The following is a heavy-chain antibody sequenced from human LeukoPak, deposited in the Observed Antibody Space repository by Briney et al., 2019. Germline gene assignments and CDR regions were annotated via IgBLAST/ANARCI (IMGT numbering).Heavy chain of an antibody. CDR2: ISGSGGST. J-gene: IGHJ4*02. CDR3: AKDLHMTTVVTPRISFDY. CDR1: GFTFSSYA. V-gene: IGHV3-23*01. D-gene: IGHD4-23*01. Sequence: GGSLRLSCAAFGFTFSSYAMSWVRQAPGKGLEWVSAISGSGGSTYYADSVKGRFTISRDNSKNTLYLQMNSLRAEDTAVYYCAKDLHMTTVVTPRISFDYWGQGTLVTVSS.